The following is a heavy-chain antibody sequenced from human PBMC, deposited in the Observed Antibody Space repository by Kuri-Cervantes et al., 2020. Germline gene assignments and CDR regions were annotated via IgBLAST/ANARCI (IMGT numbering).Heavy chain of an antibody. CDR3: AISLDYDFWSGTIGLSAFDI. CDR1: RFIFNKCA. D-gene: IGHD3-3*01. J-gene: IGHJ3*02. CDR2: ISYDGSNK. V-gene: IGHV3-30-3*01. Sequence: LSLTCAASRFIFNKCAMHWVRQAPGKGLEWVAVISYDGSNKYYADSVKGRFTISRDNSKNTLYLQMNSLRAEDTAVYYCAISLDYDFWSGTIGLSAFDIWGQGTMVTVSS.